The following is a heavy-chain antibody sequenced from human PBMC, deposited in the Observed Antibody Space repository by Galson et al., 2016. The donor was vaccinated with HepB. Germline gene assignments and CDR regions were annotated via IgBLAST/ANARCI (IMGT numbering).Heavy chain of an antibody. D-gene: IGHD6-13*01. V-gene: IGHV3-48*03. CDR1: GFTFSSYE. CDR2: ISSSGSII. Sequence: SLRLSCAASGFTFSSYEMNWVRQAPGKGLERVSYISSSGSIINYADSVKGRFTISRDNAKNSLYLQMNSLRAEDTAVYYCARDRSSWRLYYYYGMDVWGQGTTVTVSS. J-gene: IGHJ6*02. CDR3: ARDRSSWRLYYYYGMDV.